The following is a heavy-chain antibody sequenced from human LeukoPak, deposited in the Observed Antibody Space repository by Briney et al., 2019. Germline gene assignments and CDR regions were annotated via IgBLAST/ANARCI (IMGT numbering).Heavy chain of an antibody. D-gene: IGHD4-17*01. Sequence: PGGSLRLSCAASGFTFSSYAMSWVRQAPGKGLEWVSAISGSGDSTYYAAPVKGRFTISRDDSKNTLYLQMNSLKAEDTAVYYCTTDLGDYGDYVRCWGQGTLVTVSS. J-gene: IGHJ4*02. CDR2: ISGSGDST. CDR3: TTDLGDYGDYVRC. CDR1: GFTFSSYA. V-gene: IGHV3-23*01.